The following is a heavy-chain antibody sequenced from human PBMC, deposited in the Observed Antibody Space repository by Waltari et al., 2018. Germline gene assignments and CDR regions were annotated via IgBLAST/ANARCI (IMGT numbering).Heavy chain of an antibody. V-gene: IGHV4-59*01. D-gene: IGHD4-17*01. CDR1: GGSISSYY. Sequence: QVQLQESGPGLVKPSETLSLTCTVSGGSISSYYWSWIRQPPGKGLEWIGYIYYSGSTNYTPSLKSRVTISVDTSKNQFSLKLSSVTAADTAVYYCARYGDGAFDIWGQGTMVTVSS. CDR3: ARYGDGAFDI. J-gene: IGHJ3*02. CDR2: IYYSGST.